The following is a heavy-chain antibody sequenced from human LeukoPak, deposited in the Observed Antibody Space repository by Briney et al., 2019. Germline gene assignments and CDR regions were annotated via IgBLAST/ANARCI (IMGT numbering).Heavy chain of an antibody. CDR2: ISAKNGNA. CDR1: GYSFTNYG. V-gene: IGHV1-18*01. J-gene: IGHJ4*02. Sequence: ASVKVSCKASGYSFTNYGVAWVRQAPGQGPEWMGWISAKNGNANYAQQFQGRVTMTIETSTNTAHMELRSLRSDDTAVNYCARNLNGGLIGYWGQGTLVTVSS. CDR3: ARNLNGGLIGY. D-gene: IGHD2-8*01.